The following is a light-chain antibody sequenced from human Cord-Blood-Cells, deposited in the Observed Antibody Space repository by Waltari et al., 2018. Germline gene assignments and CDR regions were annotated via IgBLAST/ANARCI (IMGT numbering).Light chain of an antibody. CDR2: DVS. CDR3: SSYTSSSTWV. V-gene: IGLV2-14*01. Sequence: QSALPQPASVSGSPGQSITISCTGTSSEVGGYNYVSWYQQHPGKAPKLMIYDVSKRPSGVSNRFSGSKSGNTASLTISGLQAEDEADYYCSSYTSSSTWVFGGGTKLTVL. J-gene: IGLJ3*02. CDR1: SSEVGGYNY.